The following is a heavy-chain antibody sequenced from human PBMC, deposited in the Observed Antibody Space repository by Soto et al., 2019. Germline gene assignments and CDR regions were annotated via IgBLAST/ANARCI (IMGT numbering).Heavy chain of an antibody. CDR3: AKTFGEWTFDY. J-gene: IGHJ4*02. V-gene: IGHV3-23*01. Sequence: EVQLLASGGALVQPGGSLRLSCAASGFTFSDYAMTWVRQAPGKGLEWVSAITGSDGNTYYADSVKGRFTISRDNPKNTLYLQMNSLRAEDTAFYYCAKTFGEWTFDYWGQGTLVTVSS. D-gene: IGHD3-10*01. CDR1: GFTFSDYA. CDR2: ITGSDGNT.